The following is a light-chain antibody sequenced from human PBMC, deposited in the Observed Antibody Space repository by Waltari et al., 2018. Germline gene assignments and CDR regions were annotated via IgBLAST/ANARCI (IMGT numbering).Light chain of an antibody. CDR2: GNS. Sequence: QSVLTQPPSVSGAPGQRVTNSCTGSSSNIGAGYDVHWYQQLPGTAPKLLSYGNSNRPSGVPDRFSGSKSGTSASLAITGLQAEDEADYYCQSYDSSLSGHVVFGGGTKLTVL. CDR3: QSYDSSLSGHVV. J-gene: IGLJ2*01. CDR1: SSNIGAGYD. V-gene: IGLV1-40*01.